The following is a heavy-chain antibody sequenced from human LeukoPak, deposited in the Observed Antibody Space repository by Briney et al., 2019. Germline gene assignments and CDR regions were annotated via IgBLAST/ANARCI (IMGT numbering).Heavy chain of an antibody. CDR3: ARSLGYYYYYMDV. J-gene: IGHJ6*03. V-gene: IGHV2-70*11. CDR1: GFTFNSYGM. Sequence: LRLSCAASGFTFNSYGMSWIRQPPGKALEWLARIDWDDDKYYSTSLKTRLTISKDTSKNQVVLTMTNMDPVDTATYFCARSLGYYYYYMDVWGKGTTVTVSS. CDR2: IDWDDDK.